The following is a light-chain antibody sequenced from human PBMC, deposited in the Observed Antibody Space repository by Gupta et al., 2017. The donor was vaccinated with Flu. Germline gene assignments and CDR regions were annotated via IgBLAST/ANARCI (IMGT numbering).Light chain of an antibody. Sequence: QSALTQPASVSGSPGQSITISCTGTSSDVGGYNYVSWYQQHPGKAPKLMIYEVSNRHSGVSNRLSGSKSGNTASLTISGLQAEDEADYYCSSYTSSSTLLVVFGGGTKLTVL. J-gene: IGLJ2*01. CDR3: SSYTSSSTLLVV. V-gene: IGLV2-14*01. CDR1: SSDVGGYNY. CDR2: EVS.